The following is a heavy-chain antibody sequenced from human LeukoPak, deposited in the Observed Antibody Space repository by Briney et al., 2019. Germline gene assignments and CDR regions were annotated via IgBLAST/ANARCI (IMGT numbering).Heavy chain of an antibody. CDR3: ARNSCPSGSCYENRGYFDY. CDR1: GGSLSSATYY. Sequence: SETLSLTCTVSGGSLSSATYYWSWIRQPAGKGLEWIGRIYTSGSTNYNPSLKSRVTISLDTSKNQFSLKLSSVTAADTAVYYCARNSCPSGSCYENRGYFDYWGQGTLVTVSS. CDR2: IYTSGST. V-gene: IGHV4-61*02. J-gene: IGHJ4*02. D-gene: IGHD2-15*01.